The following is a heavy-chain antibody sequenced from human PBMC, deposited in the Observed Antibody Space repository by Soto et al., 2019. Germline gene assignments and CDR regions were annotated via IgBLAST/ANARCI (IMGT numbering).Heavy chain of an antibody. V-gene: IGHV3-66*01. CDR1: GFTVSSNY. CDR2: IYSGGST. D-gene: IGHD3-10*01. J-gene: IGHJ6*02. CDR3: ARDMVRGMDV. Sequence: EVQLVESGGGLVQPGGSLRLSCAASGFTVSSNYMSWVRQAPGKGLECVSVIYSGGSTYYADSVKGRFTISRDNSKNTLFLQTNSLRGEDTAVYYGARDMVRGMDVWGQGTTVTVSS.